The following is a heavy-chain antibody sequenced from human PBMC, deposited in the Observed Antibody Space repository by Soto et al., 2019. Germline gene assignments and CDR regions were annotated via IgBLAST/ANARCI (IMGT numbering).Heavy chain of an antibody. CDR2: IDWDDDK. CDR3: ARIRTRGYRYGWFDY. D-gene: IGHD5-18*01. CDR1: GFSLSTSGMC. V-gene: IGHV2-70*01. J-gene: IGHJ4*02. Sequence: SGPTLVNPTQTLTLTCTFSGFSLSTSGMCVSWIRQPPGKALEWLALIDWDDDKYYSTSLKTRLTISKDTSKNQVVLTMTNMDPVDTATYYCARIRTRGYRYGWFDYWGQGTLVPVSS.